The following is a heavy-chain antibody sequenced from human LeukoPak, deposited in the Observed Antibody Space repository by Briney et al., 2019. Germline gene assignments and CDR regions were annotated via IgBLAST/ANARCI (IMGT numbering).Heavy chain of an antibody. J-gene: IGHJ4*02. D-gene: IGHD3-10*01. CDR1: GFTFSSYS. V-gene: IGHV3-21*01. CDR2: ISSSSSYI. Sequence: GGSLRLSCAASGFTFSSYSMNWVRQAPGKGLEWVSSISSSSSYIYYADSVKGRFTISRDNAKNSLYLQMNSLRAEDTAVYYRARGTMVRGVRPFDYWGQGTLVTVSS. CDR3: ARGTMVRGVRPFDY.